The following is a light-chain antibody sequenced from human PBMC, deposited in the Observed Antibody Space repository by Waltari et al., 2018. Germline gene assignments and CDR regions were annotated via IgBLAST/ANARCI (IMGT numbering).Light chain of an antibody. Sequence: ELVLTQSPAPLSFSPGERATLSCRASQSVSSKLAWYQQKPGQAPRLLIYDASNRATDIAARFSGSGSGTDFTLTISSLEPEDFAVYYCQHRNNWPLTFGGGTKVEIK. CDR3: QHRNNWPLT. CDR2: DAS. CDR1: QSVSSK. V-gene: IGKV3-11*01. J-gene: IGKJ4*01.